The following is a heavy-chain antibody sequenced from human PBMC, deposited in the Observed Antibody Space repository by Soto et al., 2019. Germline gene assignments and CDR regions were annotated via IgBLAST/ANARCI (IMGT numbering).Heavy chain of an antibody. V-gene: IGHV3-23*01. J-gene: IGHJ4*02. Sequence: PGGSLRLSCAASGFTFSSYAMSWVRQAPGKGLEWVSAISGSGGSTYYADSVKGRFTISRDNSKNTLYLQMNSLRAEDTAVYYCAKDKGYYDSSGYFDYWGQGTMVTVYS. CDR1: GFTFSSYA. CDR2: ISGSGGST. D-gene: IGHD3-22*01. CDR3: AKDKGYYDSSGYFDY.